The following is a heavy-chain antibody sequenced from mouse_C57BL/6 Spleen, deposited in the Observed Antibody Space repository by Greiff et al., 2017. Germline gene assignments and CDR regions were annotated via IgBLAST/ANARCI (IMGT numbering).Heavy chain of an antibody. CDR1: GYTFTSYG. D-gene: IGHD1-1*01. CDR2: IYPRSGNT. J-gene: IGHJ2*01. V-gene: IGHV1-81*01. Sequence: VQGVESGAELARPGASVKLSCKASGYTFTSYGISWVKQRTGQGLEWIGEIYPRSGNTYYNEKFKGKGTLTADKSSSTAYMELRSLTSEDSAVYFWGGGEYYGSCGYWGQGTTLTVSS. CDR3: GGGEYYGSCGY.